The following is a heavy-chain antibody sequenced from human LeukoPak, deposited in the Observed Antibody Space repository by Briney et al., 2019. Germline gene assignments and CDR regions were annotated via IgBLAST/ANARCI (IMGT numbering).Heavy chain of an antibody. J-gene: IGHJ6*02. D-gene: IGHD3-10*01. CDR2: ISRSSIYI. CDR3: ARDSGDGSGTYYPYGMDV. V-gene: IGHV3-21*01. CDR1: GFTFSSYN. Sequence: GGSLRLSCAASGFTFSSYNMNWVRQAPGKGLEWVSSISRSSIYIYYADSVKGRFAISRDNAENSLSLHMDSLRAEDTAVYYCARDSGDGSGTYYPYGMDVWGQGTTVTVSS.